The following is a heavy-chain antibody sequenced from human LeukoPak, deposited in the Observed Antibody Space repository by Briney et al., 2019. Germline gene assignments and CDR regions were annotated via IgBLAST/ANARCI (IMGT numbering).Heavy chain of an antibody. V-gene: IGHV3-33*08. D-gene: IGHD2-21*01. CDR2: IWYDGSNK. CDR3: ARDLSWWSKYYFDY. J-gene: IGHJ4*02. Sequence: PGRSLRLSCAASGFTFSSYAMHWVRQAPGKGLEWVAVIWYDGSNKYYADSVKGRFTISRDNSKNTLYLQMNSLRAEDTAVYYCARDLSWWSKYYFDYWGQGTLVTVSS. CDR1: GFTFSSYA.